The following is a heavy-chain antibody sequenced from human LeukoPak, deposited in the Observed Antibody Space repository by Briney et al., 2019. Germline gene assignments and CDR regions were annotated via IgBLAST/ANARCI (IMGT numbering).Heavy chain of an antibody. J-gene: IGHJ4*02. CDR3: ARDQGHDYAPVGSATHAF. CDR2: IKQDGSEK. CDR1: GFSLSNYW. V-gene: IGHV3-7*03. Sequence: GGSLRLSCAASGFSLSNYWMNWVRQAPGKGLEWVANIKQDGSEKNYVDSVKGRFSISRDNAKNSLILQMNSLRDEDTAVYFCARDQGHDYAPVGSATHAFWGQGTLVAVAS. D-gene: IGHD4/OR15-4a*01.